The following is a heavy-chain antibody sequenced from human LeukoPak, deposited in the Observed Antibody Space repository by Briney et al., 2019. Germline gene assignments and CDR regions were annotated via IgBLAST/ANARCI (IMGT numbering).Heavy chain of an antibody. J-gene: IGHJ3*02. D-gene: IGHD3-16*02. CDR2: ISSSSSYI. CDR1: GFTLSSYS. Sequence: GGSLRLSCAASGFTLSSYSMNWVRQAPGKGLEWVSSISSSSSYIYYADSVKGRFTISRDNAKNSLYLQMNSLRAEDTAVYYCAREVLYDYVWGSYRYDAFDIWGQGTMVTVSS. V-gene: IGHV3-21*01. CDR3: AREVLYDYVWGSYRYDAFDI.